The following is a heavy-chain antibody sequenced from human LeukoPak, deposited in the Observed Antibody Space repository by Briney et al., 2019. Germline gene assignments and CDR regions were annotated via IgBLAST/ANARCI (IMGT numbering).Heavy chain of an antibody. CDR3: ARDPDYDSSGYYYYYGMDV. V-gene: IGHV3-7*01. CDR1: GFTVSSNY. J-gene: IGHJ6*02. Sequence: GGSLRLSCAASGFTVSSNYMSWVRQAPGKGLEWVAIIKQDGSEKYYVDSVKGRFTISRDNAKNSLYLQMNSLRAEDTAVYYCARDPDYDSSGYYYYYGMDVWGQGTTVTVSS. CDR2: IKQDGSEK. D-gene: IGHD3-22*01.